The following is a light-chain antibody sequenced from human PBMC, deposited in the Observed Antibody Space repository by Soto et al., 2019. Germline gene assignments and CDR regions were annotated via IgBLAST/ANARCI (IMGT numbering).Light chain of an antibody. Sequence: QSALTQPPSVSGSPGQSVASSCSGTSSDVGSYNRVSWYQQPPGTAPQLMIYEVSNRPSGVPDSFSGSKSGNTASLTISGLQAEDEADYYCSSFTGSSTYVFGTGTKLTVL. J-gene: IGLJ1*01. CDR1: SSDVGSYNR. V-gene: IGLV2-18*02. CDR2: EVS. CDR3: SSFTGSSTYV.